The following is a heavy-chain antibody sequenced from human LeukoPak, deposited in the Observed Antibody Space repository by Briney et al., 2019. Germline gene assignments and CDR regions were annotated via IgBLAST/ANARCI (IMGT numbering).Heavy chain of an antibody. J-gene: IGHJ5*02. CDR1: GFTFSSYS. CDR2: ISSSSSTI. CDR3: ARDSLVVDRWFDP. D-gene: IGHD2-15*01. V-gene: IGHV3-48*01. Sequence: PGGSLRLSCAASGFTFSSYSMNWVRQAPGKGLEWVSYISSSSSTIYYADSVKGRFTISRDNAKNSLYLQMNSLRAEDTAVYYCARDSLVVDRWFDPWGQGTLVTVSS.